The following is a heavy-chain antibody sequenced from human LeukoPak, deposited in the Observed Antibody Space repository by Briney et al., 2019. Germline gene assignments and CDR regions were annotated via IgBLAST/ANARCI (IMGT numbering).Heavy chain of an antibody. V-gene: IGHV3-23*01. D-gene: IGHD5-18*01. Sequence: QPGGSLRLSCAASGFSFSSYAMTWVRQAPGKGLNWVSAITGGGGSTYYADSVKGRFTISRYNSKNTLSLQMNSLRAEDTAVYYCAKGGDTAMVTGHWGQGTLVTVSS. CDR3: AKGGDTAMVTGH. CDR1: GFSFSSYA. CDR2: ITGGGGST. J-gene: IGHJ4*02.